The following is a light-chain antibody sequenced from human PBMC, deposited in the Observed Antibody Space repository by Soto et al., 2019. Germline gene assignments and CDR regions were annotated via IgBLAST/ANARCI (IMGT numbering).Light chain of an antibody. CDR2: EVS. Sequence: QSVLTHPPSASGSPRQSVTISCTGTSSDVGGYNYVSWYQQHPGKAPKLMIYEVSKRPSGVPDRFSGSKSGNTASLTVSGLQAEDEADYYCSSYAGSNNLVVFGGGTKVTVL. J-gene: IGLJ2*01. CDR1: SSDVGGYNY. CDR3: SSYAGSNNLVV. V-gene: IGLV2-8*01.